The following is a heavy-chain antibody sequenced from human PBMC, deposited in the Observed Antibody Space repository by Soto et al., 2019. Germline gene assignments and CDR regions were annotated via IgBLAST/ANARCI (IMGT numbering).Heavy chain of an antibody. J-gene: IGHJ4*02. Sequence: QVQLVQSGAEVKKPGASVKVSCKASGYTFTNYGISWVRQAPGQGLEWMGWISGYNANTDYAQKLQGRVTMTTDTSTSTAYMELRSLRSDDTAVYYCAKESGSHPPGPVDYWGQGTLVTVSS. V-gene: IGHV1-18*01. CDR3: AKESGSHPPGPVDY. CDR2: ISGYNANT. CDR1: GYTFTNYG. D-gene: IGHD1-26*01.